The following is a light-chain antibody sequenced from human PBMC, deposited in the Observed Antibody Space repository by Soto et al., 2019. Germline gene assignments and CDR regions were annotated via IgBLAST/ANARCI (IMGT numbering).Light chain of an antibody. CDR3: QQYNSSSWT. J-gene: IGKJ1*01. CDR1: QSISSW. V-gene: IGKV1-5*03. CDR2: KAS. Sequence: DIQMTQSPSTLSASVGDRVTITCRASQSISSWLAWYQQKPGKAPKLLIYKASSLESGVASRFSGSGSGTEFTLTISSLQPDDFATYYCQQYNSSSWTFGQGTKVEIK.